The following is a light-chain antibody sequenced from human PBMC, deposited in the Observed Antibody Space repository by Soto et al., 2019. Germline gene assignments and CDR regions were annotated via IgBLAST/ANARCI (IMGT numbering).Light chain of an antibody. CDR1: QDISNH. CDR3: QQYYNLPIT. CDR2: DAS. Sequence: DIQMTQSPSSLSASVGDRVTITCQASQDISNHLNWYQQKPGKVPKLLIYDASNLETGVPSRFSGSGSGTDFTVTISSLQPEDFATYSCQQYYNLPITFGQGTRLEIK. V-gene: IGKV1-33*01. J-gene: IGKJ5*01.